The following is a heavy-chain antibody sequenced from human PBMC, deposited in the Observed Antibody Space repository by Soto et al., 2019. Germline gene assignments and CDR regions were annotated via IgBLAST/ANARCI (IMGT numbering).Heavy chain of an antibody. CDR1: GFTFGDYA. CDR3: TTLLRKAHDAFDI. V-gene: IGHV3-49*04. Sequence: PGGSLRLSCTASGFTFGDYAMSWVRQAPGKGLEWVGFIRSKAYGGTTEYAASVKGRFTISRDDSKSIAYLQMNSLKTEDTAVYYCTTLLRKAHDAFDIWGQGTMVTVSS. J-gene: IGHJ3*02. CDR2: IRSKAYGGTT.